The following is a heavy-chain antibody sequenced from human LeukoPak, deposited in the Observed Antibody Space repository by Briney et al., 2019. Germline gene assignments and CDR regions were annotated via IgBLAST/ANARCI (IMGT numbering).Heavy chain of an antibody. D-gene: IGHD1-1*01. CDR1: GYSFTSYW. CDR3: ARHDGSTIWVDY. V-gene: IGHV5-51*01. J-gene: IGHJ4*02. CDR2: IYPGDSDT. Sequence: GESLKISCTGSGYSFTSYWIGCVRQMPGKGLEWMGIIYPGDSDTRYSPYFQGRVTISADKSISTAYLQWSSLKAADTAMYYCARHDGSTIWVDYWGQGTLVTVSS.